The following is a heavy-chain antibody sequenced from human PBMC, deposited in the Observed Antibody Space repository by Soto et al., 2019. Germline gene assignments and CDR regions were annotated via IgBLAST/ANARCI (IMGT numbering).Heavy chain of an antibody. J-gene: IGHJ4*02. CDR2: IYYSGST. D-gene: IGHD3-3*01. V-gene: IGHV4-59*12. CDR1: GGSISSYY. CDR3: ARDKRDLRFLEWSYYFDY. Sequence: SETLSLTCTVSGGSISSYYWSWIRQPPGKGLEWIGYIYYSGSTNYNPSLKSRVTISVDRSKNQFSLKLSSVTAADTAVYYCARDKRDLRFLEWSYYFDYWGQGTLVTVSS.